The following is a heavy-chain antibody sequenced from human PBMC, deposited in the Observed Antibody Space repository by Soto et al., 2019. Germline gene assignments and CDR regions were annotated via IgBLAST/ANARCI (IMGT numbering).Heavy chain of an antibody. J-gene: IGHJ4*02. Sequence: ASVKVSCKASGYTFTSYGISRVRQAPGQGLEWMGWISAYNGNTNYAQKLQGRVTMTTDTSTSTAYMELRSLRSDDTAVYYCARETVKWEPGDYWGQGTLVTVSS. CDR1: GYTFTSYG. D-gene: IGHD1-26*01. V-gene: IGHV1-18*01. CDR3: ARETVKWEPGDY. CDR2: ISAYNGNT.